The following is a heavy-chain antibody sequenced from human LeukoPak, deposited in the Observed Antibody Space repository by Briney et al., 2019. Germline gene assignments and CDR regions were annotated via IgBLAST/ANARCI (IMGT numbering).Heavy chain of an antibody. D-gene: IGHD1-14*01. CDR1: GFTFSNLW. Sequence: PGGSLRLSCAASGFTFSNLWMSWVRQAPGKGLKWVANIKQDGSEKYYVDSVKGRFTISRDNSKNTLYLQMNSLRDEDTAIYYCARAPGYSFDYWGQGTLVTVSS. V-gene: IGHV3-7*01. CDR2: IKQDGSEK. CDR3: ARAPGYSFDY. J-gene: IGHJ4*02.